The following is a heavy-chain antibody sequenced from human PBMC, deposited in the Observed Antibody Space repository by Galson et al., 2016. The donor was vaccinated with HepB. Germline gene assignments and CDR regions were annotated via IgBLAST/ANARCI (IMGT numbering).Heavy chain of an antibody. CDR2: INAGSGNT. D-gene: IGHD3-16*02. J-gene: IGHJ4*02. Sequence: SLRLSCAASGFTFNIYALTWVRQAPGRGLEWVSSINAGSGNTYYADSVKGRFTISRDNSKNTLYLQMNSLRAEDTAVYYCARAIPYYDSVWGSYLDYWGQGTLVIVSS. CDR1: GFTFNIYA. V-gene: IGHV3-23*01. CDR3: ARAIPYYDSVWGSYLDY.